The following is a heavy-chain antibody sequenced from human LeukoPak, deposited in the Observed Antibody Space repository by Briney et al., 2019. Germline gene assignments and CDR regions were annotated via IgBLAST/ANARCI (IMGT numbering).Heavy chain of an antibody. D-gene: IGHD3-10*01. CDR3: AREDITLVRGVITDAFDI. CDR1: GDSISSSNSY. CDR2: LYYSGST. Sequence: SETLSLTCTVSGDSISSSNSYRGWIRQPPGKGLEWIGSLYYSGSTNYNPSLKSRVTISVDTSKNQFSLKLSSVTAADTAVYYCAREDITLVRGVITDAFDIWGQGTMVIVSS. J-gene: IGHJ3*02. V-gene: IGHV4-39*07.